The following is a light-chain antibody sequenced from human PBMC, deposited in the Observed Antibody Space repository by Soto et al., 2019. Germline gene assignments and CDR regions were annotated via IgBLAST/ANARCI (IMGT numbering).Light chain of an antibody. Sequence: QSVLTQPPSVSAAPGQKVTISCSGSSSNIGENYVSWYQQFPGTAPKLLIYDNNKRPSGIPGRFSGSKSGTSATLGITGLQTGDEADYHCGSWDNSLTAGVFGGGTKVTVL. V-gene: IGLV1-51*01. CDR1: SSNIGENY. J-gene: IGLJ2*01. CDR2: DNN. CDR3: GSWDNSLTAGV.